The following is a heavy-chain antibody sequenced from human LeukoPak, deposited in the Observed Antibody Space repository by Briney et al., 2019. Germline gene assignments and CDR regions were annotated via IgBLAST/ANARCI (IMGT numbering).Heavy chain of an antibody. CDR3: ARHREAAAFSGFDY. D-gene: IGHD6-13*01. CDR1: GGSISSDY. Sequence: SETLSLTCTVSGGSISSDYWSWIRQPPGKGLEWVGYVYSSGSTNYNPSLKSRVTISVDSSKNQFSLKLSSVTAADTAVYYCARHREAAAFSGFDYWGQGTLVTVSS. CDR2: VYSSGST. J-gene: IGHJ4*02. V-gene: IGHV4-59*08.